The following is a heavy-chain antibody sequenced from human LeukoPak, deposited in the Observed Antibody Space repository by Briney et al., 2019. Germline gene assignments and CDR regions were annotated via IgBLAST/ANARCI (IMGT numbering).Heavy chain of an antibody. CDR1: GGTFSSYA. Sequence: GASVKVSCKASGGTFSSYAISWVRQAPGQGLEWMGGIIPIFGTANYAQKFQGRVTITADESTSTAYMELSSLRSEDTAVYYCARSITIFGSKEGYYYYGMDVWGQGTTVIVSS. V-gene: IGHV1-69*13. J-gene: IGHJ6*02. D-gene: IGHD3-3*01. CDR3: ARSITIFGSKEGYYYYGMDV. CDR2: IIPIFGTA.